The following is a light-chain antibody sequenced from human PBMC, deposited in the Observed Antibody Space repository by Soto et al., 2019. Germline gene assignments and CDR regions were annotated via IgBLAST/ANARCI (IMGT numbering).Light chain of an antibody. CDR1: RSFSNY. CDR2: GAS. Sequence: EVMLKQSPGTLSLSPGERATLACRASRSFSNYVALYQQKSGQPPRLLIYGASSRARGIPGRFSGRGSGTDFTLTISRVEAEDFALYYCQQYGSSLTFGLGTKV. V-gene: IGKV3-20*01. CDR3: QQYGSSLT. J-gene: IGKJ1*01.